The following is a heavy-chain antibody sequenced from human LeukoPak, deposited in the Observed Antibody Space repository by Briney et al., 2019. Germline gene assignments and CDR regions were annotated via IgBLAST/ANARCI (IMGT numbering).Heavy chain of an antibody. J-gene: IGHJ4*02. Sequence: GGSLRLSCAASGFTFSSYTMNWVRQAPGKELEWVSSISSSRSYIYYADSVKGRFTISRDNAKNSLYLQMNSLRAEDTAVYYCAKNRPGSYFDYWGQGTLVTVSS. V-gene: IGHV3-21*04. D-gene: IGHD3-10*01. CDR2: ISSSRSYI. CDR3: AKNRPGSYFDY. CDR1: GFTFSSYT.